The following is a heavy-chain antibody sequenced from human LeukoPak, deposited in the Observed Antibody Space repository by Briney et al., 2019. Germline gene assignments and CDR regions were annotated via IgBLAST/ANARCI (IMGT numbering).Heavy chain of an antibody. CDR2: IYYSGTT. CDR3: ARRSSSWKNWFDP. Sequence: KSSETLSLTCTVSGGSIDSNSWTWIRQPPGKGLEWIGYIYYSGTTNYNPSLKSRVTMSVDMSKNQLSLKLSSVTAADTAVYYCARRSSSWKNWFDPCGQGTLVTVSS. J-gene: IGHJ5*02. D-gene: IGHD6-13*01. V-gene: IGHV4-59*01. CDR1: GGSIDSNS.